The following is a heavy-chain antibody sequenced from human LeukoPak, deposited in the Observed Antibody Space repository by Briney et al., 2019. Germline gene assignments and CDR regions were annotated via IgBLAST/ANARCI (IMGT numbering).Heavy chain of an antibody. D-gene: IGHD6-19*01. CDR1: GFTFSSYW. CDR3: ARATSSGWYVNTVD. CDR2: INSDGSST. V-gene: IGHV3-74*01. Sequence: PGGSLRLSCAASGFTFSSYWMHWVRQPPGKGLVWVSRINSDGSSTRYADSVKGRLTTSRNNAKNLLYLEMNSMRAEDTAVYYCARATSSGWYVNTVDWGQGTLVTVSS. J-gene: IGHJ4*02.